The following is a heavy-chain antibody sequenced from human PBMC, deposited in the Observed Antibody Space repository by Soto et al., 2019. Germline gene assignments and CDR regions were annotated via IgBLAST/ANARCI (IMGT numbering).Heavy chain of an antibody. V-gene: IGHV3-30-3*01. D-gene: IGHD5-18*01. CDR2: ISYDGSNK. CDR3: ARNRRIMATAMVWEVGYYYYGMDV. CDR1: GFTFSSYA. Sequence: QVQLVESGGGVVQPGRSLRLSCAASGFTFSSYAMHWVRQAPGKGLEWVAVISYDGSNKYYADSVKGRFTISRDNSQHTLYLQMNSLRAEDTAVYYCARNRRIMATAMVWEVGYYYYGMDVWGQGTTVTVSS. J-gene: IGHJ6*02.